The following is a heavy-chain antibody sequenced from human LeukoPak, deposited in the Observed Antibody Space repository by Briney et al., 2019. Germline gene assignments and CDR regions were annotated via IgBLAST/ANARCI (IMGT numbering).Heavy chain of an antibody. CDR2: ISGSGAST. CDR1: GFTFSNYA. Sequence: GSLILSCAASGFTFSNYAMSWVRPAPGKGLEWVSLISGSGASTYYPDYVKGRFTISRDNSKNTLSLQMNSLRAEDTAVYYCAPDLRGSASSLDDWGEGTLVTVSS. D-gene: IGHD6-25*01. J-gene: IGHJ4*02. CDR3: APDLRGSASSLDD. V-gene: IGHV3-23*01.